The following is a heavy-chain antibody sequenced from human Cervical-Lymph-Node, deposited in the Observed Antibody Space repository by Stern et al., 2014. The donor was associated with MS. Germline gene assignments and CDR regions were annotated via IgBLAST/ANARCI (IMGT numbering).Heavy chain of an antibody. Sequence: QLVQSGAEVKKPGSSMNVSCKTSGGTFSSSYAITWMRQAPGQRLEWMGRIIPLLGLANYAQKFQGRVTITADTSTSTTYMELSSLRSEDTAVYYCARGVVSNRAAATLHNLFDPWGQGTLVTVSS. CDR3: ARGVVSNRAAATLHNLFDP. V-gene: IGHV1-69*09. D-gene: IGHD2-15*01. CDR1: GGTFSSSYA. J-gene: IGHJ5*02. CDR2: IIPLLGLA.